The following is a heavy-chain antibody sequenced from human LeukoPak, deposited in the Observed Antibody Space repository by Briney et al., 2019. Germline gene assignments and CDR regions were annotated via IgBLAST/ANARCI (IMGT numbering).Heavy chain of an antibody. Sequence: PSETLSLTCTVSGYSISSIHCWGWIRQPPGKGLEWIGSICQSGSTYYSPSLKSRVILSLDTSKNQFSLRLSSVTAADTAVYYCARDLRNYDILTGYQYPGWFDPWGQGTLVTVSS. V-gene: IGHV4-38-2*02. CDR2: ICQSGST. D-gene: IGHD3-9*01. CDR1: GYSISSIHC. J-gene: IGHJ5*02. CDR3: ARDLRNYDILTGYQYPGWFDP.